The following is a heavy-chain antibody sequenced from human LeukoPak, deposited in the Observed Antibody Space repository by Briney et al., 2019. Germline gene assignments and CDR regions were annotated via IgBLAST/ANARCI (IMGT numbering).Heavy chain of an antibody. D-gene: IGHD6-19*01. J-gene: IGHJ6*02. V-gene: IGHV3-23*01. CDR3: AKFTVAGTFYYYYGMDV. CDR2: ISGSGGST. Sequence: GGSLRLSCAASGFPFSRYAMSWVRQAPGKGLEWVSAISGSGGSTYYADSVKGRFTISRDNSKNTLYLQMNSLRAEDTAVYYCAKFTVAGTFYYYYGMDVWGQGTTVTVSS. CDR1: GFPFSRYA.